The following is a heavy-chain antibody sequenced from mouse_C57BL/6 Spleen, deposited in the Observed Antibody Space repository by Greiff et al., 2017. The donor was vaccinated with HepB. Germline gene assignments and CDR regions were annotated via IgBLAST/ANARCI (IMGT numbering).Heavy chain of an antibody. CDR1: GFTFSDYG. V-gene: IGHV5-17*01. J-gene: IGHJ4*01. CDR3: ARHSSGYGYAMDY. D-gene: IGHD3-2*02. Sequence: EVMLVESGGGLVKPGGSLKLSCAASGFTFSDYGMHWVRQAPEKGLEWVAYISSGSSTIYYADTVKGRFTISRDNAKNTLFLQMTSLRSEDTAMYYCARHSSGYGYAMDYWGQGTSVTVSS. CDR2: ISSGSSTI.